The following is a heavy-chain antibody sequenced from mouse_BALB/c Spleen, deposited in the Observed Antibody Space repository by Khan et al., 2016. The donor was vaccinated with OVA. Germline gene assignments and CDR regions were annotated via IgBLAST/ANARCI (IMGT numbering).Heavy chain of an antibody. Sequence: EVELVESGGGLVKPGGSLELSCAASGLTFSIYAMSWVRQTPEKRLEWVASISTGGSTYYVHSVKGRFTISSDNARNMLYLRMSSLRSEDTALFYCSRGDYHGRGYFDVWGAGTLVTVSS. CDR3: SRGDYHGRGYFDV. CDR2: ISTGGST. J-gene: IGHJ1*01. D-gene: IGHD1-2*01. CDR1: GLTFSIYA. V-gene: IGHV5-6-5*01.